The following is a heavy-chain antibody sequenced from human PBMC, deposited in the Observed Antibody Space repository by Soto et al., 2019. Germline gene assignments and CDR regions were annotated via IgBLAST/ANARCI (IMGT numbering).Heavy chain of an antibody. CDR1: GFSFSSAW. J-gene: IGHJ4*02. Sequence: VQLVESGGGLVQPGGSLRLSCAVSGFSFSSAWMTWIRQAPGKGLERVAIMNEDGSERYYVDSVKGRFTISRDNAKNALFLQMNSLRVEDTAMYFCARDRAYSRFDYWGQGSLVTVSS. V-gene: IGHV3-7*03. CDR3: ARDRAYSRFDY. CDR2: MNEDGSER. D-gene: IGHD4-4*01.